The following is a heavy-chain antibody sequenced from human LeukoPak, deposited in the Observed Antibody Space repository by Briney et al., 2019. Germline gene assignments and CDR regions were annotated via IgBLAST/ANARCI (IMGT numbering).Heavy chain of an antibody. CDR3: ARDYDCWSGYSLASPHFDY. D-gene: IGHD3-3*01. CDR1: GYTFTSYG. J-gene: IGHJ4*02. Sequence: ASVKVSCKASGYTFTSYGISWVRQAPGQGLEWMGWISAYNGNTHYAQKLQGRVTMPTDRSTSTAYMELRSLRSDDTAVYYCARDYDCWSGYSLASPHFDYWGEGTLVTVS. V-gene: IGHV1-18*01. CDR2: ISAYNGNT.